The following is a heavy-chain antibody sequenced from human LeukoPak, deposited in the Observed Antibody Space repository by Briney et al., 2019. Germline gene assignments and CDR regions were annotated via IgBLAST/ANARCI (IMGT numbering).Heavy chain of an antibody. V-gene: IGHV4-59*12. CDR1: GGSISSYY. CDR2: INYSGST. D-gene: IGHD6-19*01. CDR3: ARDVGTSGWYTFDY. Sequence: SETLSLTCTVPGGSISSYYWSWVRQPPGKGLEWVGYINYSGSTKNNPSLKSRVTISVDTSKNQFSLKLSSVTAADTAVYYCARDVGTSGWYTFDYWGQGTLVTVSS. J-gene: IGHJ4*02.